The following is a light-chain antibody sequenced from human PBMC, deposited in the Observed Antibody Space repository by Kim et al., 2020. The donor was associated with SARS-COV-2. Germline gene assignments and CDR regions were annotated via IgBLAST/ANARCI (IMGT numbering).Light chain of an antibody. V-gene: IGLV3-9*01. CDR1: NIGNKN. CDR3: QVWDSNTHV. CDR2: RDS. J-gene: IGLJ1*01. Sequence: SYELTQPFSVSVALGQTARITCGGDNIGNKNVHWYQQQPGQAPVLVIYRDSNRPSGIPERFSGSNSGNTATLAISRAQAGDEADYYCQVWDSNTHVFGSGTKVTVL.